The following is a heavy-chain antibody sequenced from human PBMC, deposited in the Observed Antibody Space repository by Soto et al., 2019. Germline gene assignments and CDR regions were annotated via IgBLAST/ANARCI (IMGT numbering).Heavy chain of an antibody. Sequence: GGSLRLSCAASGVTVSSNYMSWVRQAPGKGLEWVSVIYSGGSTYYADSVKGRFTISRDNSKNTLYLQMNSLRAEDTAVYYCARVSVRGQAAFDIWGQGTMVTVSS. J-gene: IGHJ3*02. V-gene: IGHV3-66*01. CDR2: IYSGGST. CDR1: GVTVSSNY. D-gene: IGHD2-8*01. CDR3: ARVSVRGQAAFDI.